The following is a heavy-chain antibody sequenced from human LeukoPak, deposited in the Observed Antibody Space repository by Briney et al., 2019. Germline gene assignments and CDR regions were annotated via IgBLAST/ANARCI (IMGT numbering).Heavy chain of an antibody. J-gene: IGHJ5*02. Sequence: GGSLRLSCAASGXTFSRYWMHWVRQAPGKGLVWVSRINSDGYSTTYADSVKGRFTISRDNAKNTLYLQMNSLRTDDTAVYYCARDYGAWGQGTLVTVSP. CDR3: ARDYGA. V-gene: IGHV3-74*01. CDR1: GXTFSRYW. D-gene: IGHD4/OR15-4a*01. CDR2: INSDGYST.